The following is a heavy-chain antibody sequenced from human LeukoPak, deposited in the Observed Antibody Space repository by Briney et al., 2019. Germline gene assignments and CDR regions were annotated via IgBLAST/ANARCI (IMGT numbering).Heavy chain of an antibody. CDR2: IKSKTDGGTT. V-gene: IGHV3-15*01. CDR3: TGPLWFGEFGYYGMDV. J-gene: IGHJ6*02. CDR1: GFTVSSNY. Sequence: GGSLRLSCAASGFTVSSNYMSWVRQAPGKGLEWVGRIKSKTDGGTTDYAAPVKGRFTISRDDSKNTLYLQMNSLKTEDTAVYYCTGPLWFGEFGYYGMDVWGQGTTVTVSS. D-gene: IGHD3-10*01.